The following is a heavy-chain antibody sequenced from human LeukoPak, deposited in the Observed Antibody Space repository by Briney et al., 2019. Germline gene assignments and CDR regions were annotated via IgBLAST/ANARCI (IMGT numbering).Heavy chain of an antibody. D-gene: IGHD2-15*01. CDR1: GFTFSSYS. Sequence: GGSLRLSCAASGFTFSSYSMNWVRQAPGKGLDWVSSISSSSSYIYYADSVKGRFTISRDNAKNSLYLQMNSLRAEDTAVYYCARWLCSGGSCNFDYWGQGTLVTVSS. CDR2: ISSSSSYI. J-gene: IGHJ4*02. CDR3: ARWLCSGGSCNFDY. V-gene: IGHV3-21*01.